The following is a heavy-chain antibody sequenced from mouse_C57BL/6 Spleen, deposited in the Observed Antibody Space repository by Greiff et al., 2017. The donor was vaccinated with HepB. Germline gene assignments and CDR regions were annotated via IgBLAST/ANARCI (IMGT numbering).Heavy chain of an antibody. CDR2: IYPGSGNT. J-gene: IGHJ2*01. D-gene: IGHD4-1*01. Sequence: VQGVESGAELVRPGASVKLSCKASGYTFTDYYINWVKQRPGQGLEWIARIYPGSGNTYYNEKFKGKATLTAEKSSSTAYMQLSSLTSEDSAVYFCAREALTGYYFDYWGQGTTLTVSS. CDR1: GYTFTDYY. CDR3: AREALTGYYFDY. V-gene: IGHV1-76*01.